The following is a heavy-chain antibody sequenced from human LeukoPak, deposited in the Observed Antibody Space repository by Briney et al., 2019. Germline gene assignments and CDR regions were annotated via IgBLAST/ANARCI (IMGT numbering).Heavy chain of an antibody. D-gene: IGHD2-2*01. V-gene: IGHV3-23*01. CDR1: GFTFSSYA. CDR2: ISGSGGST. J-gene: IGHJ4*02. Sequence: GGSLRLSCAASGFTFSSYAMSWVRQAPGKGLEWVSAISGSGGSTYYADSVKGRFTISRDNSKNTLYLQMNSLRAEDTAVYYCAKDLRYCSSTSCSHFDYWGQGTLVTVSS. CDR3: AKDLRYCSSTSCSHFDY.